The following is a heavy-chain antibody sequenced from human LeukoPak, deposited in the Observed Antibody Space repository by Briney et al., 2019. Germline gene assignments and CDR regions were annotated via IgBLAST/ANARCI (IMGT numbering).Heavy chain of an antibody. CDR3: AREGVTIFGVAAGAFDI. CDR1: GFTFSSYA. J-gene: IGHJ3*02. Sequence: GGSLRLSCAASGFTFSSYAMSWVRQAPGKGLEWVSGISGSDGSTNYADSVKGRFTISRDNAKNSLYLQMNSLRAEDTAVYYCAREGVTIFGVAAGAFDIWGQGTMVTVSS. V-gene: IGHV3-23*01. CDR2: ISGSDGST. D-gene: IGHD3-3*01.